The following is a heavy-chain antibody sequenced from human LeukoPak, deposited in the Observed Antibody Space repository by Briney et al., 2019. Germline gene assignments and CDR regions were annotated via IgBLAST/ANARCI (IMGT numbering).Heavy chain of an antibody. CDR2: INHRGDT. CDR3: ARGPTISAAGYYDY. V-gene: IGHV4-34*01. CDR1: GGSFSTYY. J-gene: IGHJ4*03. Sequence: SETLSLTCAVYGGSFSTYYWSWIRQSPGKGLEWIAEINHRGDTNYNPSVKSRVTISVDTSKNQFSLKVRSLTAADTAVYYCARGPTISAAGYYDYWSQGTLVTVSS. D-gene: IGHD6-13*01.